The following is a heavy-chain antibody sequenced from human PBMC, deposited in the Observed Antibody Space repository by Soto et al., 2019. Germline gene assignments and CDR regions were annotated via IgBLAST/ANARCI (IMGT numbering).Heavy chain of an antibody. CDR2: IYQNGNT. J-gene: IGHJ4*02. CDR3: ARAVWGNSAYFDF. Sequence: QLQLQESGSGVVKPSQTLSLTCAVSGASIGSGDSSWSWIRQPPGKALEWIGYIYQNGNTYYSPSLMSRVTISVDRSKNQFSLRLSSVTAADTAVYYCARAVWGNSAYFDFWGQGTLVTVSS. CDR1: GASIGSGDSS. D-gene: IGHD3-16*01. V-gene: IGHV4-30-2*01.